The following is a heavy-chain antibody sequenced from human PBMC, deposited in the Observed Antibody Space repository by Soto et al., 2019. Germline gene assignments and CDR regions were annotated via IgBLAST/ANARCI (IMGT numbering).Heavy chain of an antibody. D-gene: IGHD5-18*01. V-gene: IGHV3-15*07. Sequence: EVQLVESGGGLVKPGGSLRLSCAASGFSFSNAWRNWVRQAPGKELEWVCRIKSKTDGGTTDYAAPVKGRFTISRDDSKNTLYLQMNSLKTEDTAVYYCTTDQLDTAMVNGMDVWGQGTTVTVSS. CDR1: GFSFSNAW. CDR3: TTDQLDTAMVNGMDV. CDR2: IKSKTDGGTT. J-gene: IGHJ6*02.